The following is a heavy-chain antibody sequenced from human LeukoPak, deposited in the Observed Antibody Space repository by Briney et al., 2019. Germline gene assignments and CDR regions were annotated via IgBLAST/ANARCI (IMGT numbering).Heavy chain of an antibody. J-gene: IGHJ4*02. CDR3: TRGSGPLYFDF. CDR2: MGHDGGTT. Sequence: GGSLRLSCAASGFSLRSYAIHWVRQAPGKGLEYVSAMGHDGGTTYYADSVKGRFTVSRHNSRNMVYLQMGGLRAEDMAVYYCTRGSGPLYFDFWGQGTQVTVSS. V-gene: IGHV3-64*02. CDR1: GFSLRSYA. D-gene: IGHD6-19*01.